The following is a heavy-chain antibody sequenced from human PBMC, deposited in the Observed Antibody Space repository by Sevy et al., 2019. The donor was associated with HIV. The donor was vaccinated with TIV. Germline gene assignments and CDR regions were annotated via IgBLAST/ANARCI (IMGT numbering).Heavy chain of an antibody. Sequence: GGSLRLSCAASGFTFSSYGMHWVRQAPGKGLEWVAVIWYDGSNKYYADSVKGRFTRSRNNSENTLYLELNSLRAEETAVYYCARDGDYYDSSGYYYAFDYWGQGTLVTVSS. V-gene: IGHV3-33*01. D-gene: IGHD3-22*01. CDR2: IWYDGSNK. J-gene: IGHJ4*02. CDR1: GFTFSSYG. CDR3: ARDGDYYDSSGYYYAFDY.